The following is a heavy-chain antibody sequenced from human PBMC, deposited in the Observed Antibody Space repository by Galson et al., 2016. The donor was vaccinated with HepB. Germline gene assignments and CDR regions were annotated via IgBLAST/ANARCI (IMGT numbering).Heavy chain of an antibody. CDR2: IFHSGGT. CDR3: ARTTRGYSYGTIFDY. V-gene: IGHV4-4*02. D-gene: IGHD5-18*01. J-gene: IGHJ4*02. Sequence: SETLSLTCVVSGGSISSSNWWNWVRRPPGKGLEWIGEIFHSGGTKYSPSLKSRVTISVDKSKNQFSLRLTSVTAADTAVYYCARTTRGYSYGTIFDYWGRGTLVTVSS. CDR1: GGSISSSNW.